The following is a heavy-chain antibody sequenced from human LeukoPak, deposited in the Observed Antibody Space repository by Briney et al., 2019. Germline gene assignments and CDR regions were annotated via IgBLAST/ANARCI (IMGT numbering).Heavy chain of an antibody. D-gene: IGHD5/OR15-5a*01. CDR3: ARSVSSAFDI. V-gene: IGHV3-74*01. CDR1: GFTFSNYW. CDR2: INSDGSSI. J-gene: IGHJ3*02. Sequence: RGSLRLSCTASGFTFSNYWMHWVRQAPGKGPVWVSRINSDGSSIFYADSVKGRFTISRDNAKNTLCLQMNSLRAEDTAIYYCARSVSSAFDIWGQGTMVT.